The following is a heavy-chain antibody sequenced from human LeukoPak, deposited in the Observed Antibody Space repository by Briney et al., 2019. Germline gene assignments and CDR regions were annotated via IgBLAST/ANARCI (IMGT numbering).Heavy chain of an antibody. Sequence: PGGSLRLSCAASGFTFRSYAMQWVRQAPGKGLEWVSYITYNSGTIFYADSVKGRFTISRDNSENTLYLQMKSLRAEDTAVYYCARGDGYNFFDYWGQGTLVTVSS. D-gene: IGHD5-24*01. V-gene: IGHV3-48*01. J-gene: IGHJ4*02. CDR3: ARGDGYNFFDY. CDR1: GFTFRSYA. CDR2: ITYNSGTI.